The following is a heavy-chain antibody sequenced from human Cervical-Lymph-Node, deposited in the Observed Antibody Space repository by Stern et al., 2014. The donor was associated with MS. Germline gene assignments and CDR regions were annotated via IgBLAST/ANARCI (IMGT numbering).Heavy chain of an antibody. CDR2: IVGGIGNT. J-gene: IGHJ3*02. Sequence: QLVESGPEVKKPGTSVKVSCKASGFTFTSSAVQWVRQARGQRLEWIGWIVGGIGNTNYAQKFQERVTITRDMSTSTAYMELSSLRSEDTAVYYCAAVPDYYDSSGYDAFDIWGQGTMVTVSS. V-gene: IGHV1-58*01. D-gene: IGHD3-22*01. CDR3: AAVPDYYDSSGYDAFDI. CDR1: GFTFTSSA.